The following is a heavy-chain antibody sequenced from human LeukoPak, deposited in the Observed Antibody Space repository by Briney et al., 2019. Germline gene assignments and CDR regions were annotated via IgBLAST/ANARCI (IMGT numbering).Heavy chain of an antibody. V-gene: IGHV4-59*01. Sequence: SETLSLTCTVSGGSISGYYWSWIRQPPGKGLEWIGYSYYSGSTNYNPSLKSRVTISLDTSKNQFSLKLNSVTAADTAVYYCARGGLSSGWYGWGQGTLVTVSS. CDR3: ARGGLSSGWYG. CDR2: SYYSGST. CDR1: GGSISGYY. J-gene: IGHJ4*02. D-gene: IGHD6-19*01.